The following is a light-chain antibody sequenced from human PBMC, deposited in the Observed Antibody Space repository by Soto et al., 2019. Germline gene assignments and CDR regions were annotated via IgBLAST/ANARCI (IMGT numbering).Light chain of an antibody. CDR3: QLHGNSSPIT. CDR1: QSVSNNY. CDR2: GAS. Sequence: EIVLTQSPGTLSLSPGERATLSCRASQSVSNNYLAWYQQKPGQAPRLLIYGASNRATGIPDRFSGSGSGTDFSLSISRLEPEDFAVYYCQLHGNSSPITFGQGTRLEIK. V-gene: IGKV3-20*01. J-gene: IGKJ5*01.